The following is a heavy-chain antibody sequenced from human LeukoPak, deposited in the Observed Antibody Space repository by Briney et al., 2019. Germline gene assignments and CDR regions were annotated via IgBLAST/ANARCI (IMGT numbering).Heavy chain of an antibody. Sequence: GGSLRLSCAASGFTVSSNYMSWVRQAPGKGLEWVSVIYSGGSTYYADSVKGRFTISRDNSKNTLYLQMNSLRAEDTAVYYCARAVVHTIFFTIAGLHFDYWGQGTLVTVSS. CDR1: GFTVSSNY. D-gene: IGHD3-9*01. J-gene: IGHJ4*02. CDR2: IYSGGST. CDR3: ARAVVHTIFFTIAGLHFDY. V-gene: IGHV3-53*01.